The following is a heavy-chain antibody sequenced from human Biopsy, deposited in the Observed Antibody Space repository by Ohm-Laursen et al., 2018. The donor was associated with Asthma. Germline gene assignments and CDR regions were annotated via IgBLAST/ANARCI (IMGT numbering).Heavy chain of an antibody. V-gene: IGHV3-30*18. CDR3: PKDVFPGWEVRRGPDY. CDR1: GFSFSNYG. CDR2: ISFDGTNR. J-gene: IGHJ4*02. D-gene: IGHD1-26*01. Sequence: SLRLSCSASGFSFSNYGMHWVRQAPGKGLDWVAVISFDGTNRNYTDSVKGRFTISRDNSRNTLHLEMNSLRAEDTAVYFCPKDVFPGWEVRRGPDYWGQGTLVTVSA.